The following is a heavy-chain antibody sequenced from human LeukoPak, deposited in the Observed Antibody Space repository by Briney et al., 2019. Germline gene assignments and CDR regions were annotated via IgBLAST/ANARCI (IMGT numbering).Heavy chain of an antibody. CDR3: AGSLGYCTSNFCYLKY. Sequence: ASVKVSCKTSGDSFNFYGITWVRQVAGQGLEWMGWISAHHGQTEYAPKLQDRVTMTTDTYTNTAYMELRSLRSDDTAVYYCAGSLGYCTSNFCYLKYWGQGTLVTVSS. CDR1: GDSFNFYG. D-gene: IGHD2-2*01. V-gene: IGHV1-18*01. CDR2: ISAHHGQT. J-gene: IGHJ4*02.